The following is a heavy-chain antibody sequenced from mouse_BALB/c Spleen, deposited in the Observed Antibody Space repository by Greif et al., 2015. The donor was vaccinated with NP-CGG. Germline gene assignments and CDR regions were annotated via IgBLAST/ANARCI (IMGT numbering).Heavy chain of an antibody. CDR3: TRSGLLQKYFDY. J-gene: IGHJ2*01. CDR1: GYIFTSYY. CDR2: INPSNDGT. Sequence: QVQLQQSGAELVKPGASVKLSCKASGYIFTSYYMYRVKQRPGQGLEWIGEINPSNDGTNFNEKFKSKATLTVDKSSSTAYMQLSSLTSEDSAVYHCTRSGLLQKYFDYWGQGTTLTVSS. D-gene: IGHD2-3*01. V-gene: IGHV1S81*02.